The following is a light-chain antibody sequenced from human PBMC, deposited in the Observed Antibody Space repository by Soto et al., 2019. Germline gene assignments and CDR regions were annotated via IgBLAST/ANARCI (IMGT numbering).Light chain of an antibody. CDR2: EAS. CDR1: QSISIW. Sequence: PSTLSASVEDIVTITCRASQSISIWLAWYQQKPGKAPKLLIYEASTLQSGVPSRFTGSASGEEFTLTINSLQPDDFATYYCQQYNSYRSFGGGTKVDIK. CDR3: QQYNSYRS. V-gene: IGKV1-5*01. J-gene: IGKJ4*02.